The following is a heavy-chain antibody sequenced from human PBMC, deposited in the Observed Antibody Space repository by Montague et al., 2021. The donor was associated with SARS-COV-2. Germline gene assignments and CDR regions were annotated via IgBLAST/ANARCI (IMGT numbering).Heavy chain of an antibody. CDR3: ARRGRKLLPVATTIGGFDI. CDR1: GGSIGRSNYY. Sequence: SETLSLTCTVSGGSIGRSNYYWDWIRQPPGKGLEWTGSIYDSGSTYYNPSLKSRVTISVDASKNHFSLKLSSVTAADTAVYYCARRGRKLLPVATTIGGFDIWGQGTMVTVSS. V-gene: IGHV4-39*02. J-gene: IGHJ3*02. D-gene: IGHD5-12*01. CDR2: IYDSGST.